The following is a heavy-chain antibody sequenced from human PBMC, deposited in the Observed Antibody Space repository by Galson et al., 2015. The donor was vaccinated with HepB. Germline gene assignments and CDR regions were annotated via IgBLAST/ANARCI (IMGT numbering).Heavy chain of an antibody. J-gene: IGHJ6*02. CDR3: ARDRDFWSGYYTYYGMDV. D-gene: IGHD3-3*01. Sequence: SLRLSCAASGFTFSSYWMHWVRQAPGKGLVWVSRINSDGSSTSYADSVKGRFTISRDNAKNTLYLQMNSLRAEDTAVYYCARDRDFWSGYYTYYGMDVWGQGTTVTVSS. CDR1: GFTFSSYW. V-gene: IGHV3-74*01. CDR2: INSDGSST.